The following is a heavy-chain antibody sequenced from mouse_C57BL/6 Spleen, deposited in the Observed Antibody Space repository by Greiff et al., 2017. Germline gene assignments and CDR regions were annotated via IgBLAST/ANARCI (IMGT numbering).Heavy chain of an antibody. V-gene: IGHV1-15*01. CDR3: TEGTWDGGFDY. D-gene: IGHD4-1*01. Sequence: QVQLKQSGAELVRPGASVTLSCKASGYTITDYEMHWVKQTPVHGLEWIGAIDPETGGTAYNQQFKGKAILTADKSSSTAYMEHRSLTSEDSAVSDCTEGTWDGGFDYWGQGTTLTVSS. J-gene: IGHJ2*01. CDR2: IDPETGGT. CDR1: GYTITDYE.